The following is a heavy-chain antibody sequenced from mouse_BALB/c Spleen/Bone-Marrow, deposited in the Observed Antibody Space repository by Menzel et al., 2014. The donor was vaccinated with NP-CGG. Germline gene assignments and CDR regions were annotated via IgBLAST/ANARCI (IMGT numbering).Heavy chain of an antibody. Sequence: EVMLVESGGGLVQPGGSLKLSCAASGFDSSGYWMSWVRQAPGKGLEWIGEINPGSSTINYTPSLKDKFIISRDNAKNTLYLQMSKVRSEDTALYYCARLGYYGTMDYWGQGTSVTVSS. J-gene: IGHJ4*01. D-gene: IGHD1-1*01. CDR3: ARLGYYGTMDY. V-gene: IGHV4-1*02. CDR1: GFDSSGYW. CDR2: INPGSSTI.